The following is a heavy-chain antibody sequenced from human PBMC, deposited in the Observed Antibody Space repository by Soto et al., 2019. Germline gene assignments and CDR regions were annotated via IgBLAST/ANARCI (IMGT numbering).Heavy chain of an antibody. V-gene: IGHV3-66*01. J-gene: IGHJ5*01. CDR2: IFGVGRT. Sequence: GGSLRLSCAASGFTVGNNYMSWVRQAPTKGLEWLSVIFGVGRTYYADSVKGRFTVSRDSSENTLFLQINNLRAEDTAVYYCAGDPFQGFGSWGHGTLVTVSS. CDR1: GFTVGNNY. CDR3: AGDPFQGFGS.